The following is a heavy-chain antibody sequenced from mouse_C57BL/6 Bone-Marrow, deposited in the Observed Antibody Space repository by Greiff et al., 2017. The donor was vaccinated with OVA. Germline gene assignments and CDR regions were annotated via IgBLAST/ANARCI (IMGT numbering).Heavy chain of an antibody. Sequence: VHVKQSGAELVRPGASVKLSCTASGFNIKDDYMHWVKQRPEQGLEWIGWIDPENGDTEYASKFQGKATITADTSSNTAYLQLSSLTSEDTAVYYCTTGWLPRFAYWGQGTLVTVSA. CDR2: IDPENGDT. D-gene: IGHD2-3*01. V-gene: IGHV14-4*01. CDR3: TTGWLPRFAY. CDR1: GFNIKDDY. J-gene: IGHJ3*01.